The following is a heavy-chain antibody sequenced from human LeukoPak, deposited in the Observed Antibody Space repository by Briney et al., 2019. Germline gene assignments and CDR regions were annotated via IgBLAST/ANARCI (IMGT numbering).Heavy chain of an antibody. CDR2: IYTSGST. CDR1: TGSISSGSYY. CDR3: ARYSTAYYSKDLEGYFDS. D-gene: IGHD4-11*01. V-gene: IGHV4-61*02. J-gene: IGHJ4*02. Sequence: PSHTLSLACTVSTGSISSGSYYWTGIPQPAGKGLEGVWRIYTSGSTTCHSSLKSRVHLTVDTSKTHCSLKLSPAPAADTAVYYSARYSTAYYSKDLEGYFDSWGEGALVTVSS.